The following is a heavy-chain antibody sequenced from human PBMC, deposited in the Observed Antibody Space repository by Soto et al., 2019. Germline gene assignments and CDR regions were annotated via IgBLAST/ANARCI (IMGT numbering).Heavy chain of an antibody. V-gene: IGHV3-53*04. D-gene: IGHD3-3*01. CDR3: ARDRVVTASYYYYYYYMDV. Sequence: GGSLRLSCAASGFTVSSNYMSWVRQAPGKGLEWVSVIYSGGSTYYADSVKGRFTISRHNSKNTLYLQMNSLRAEDTAVYYCARDRVVTASYYYYYYYMDVWGKGTTVTVSS. CDR2: IYSGGST. J-gene: IGHJ6*03. CDR1: GFTVSSNY.